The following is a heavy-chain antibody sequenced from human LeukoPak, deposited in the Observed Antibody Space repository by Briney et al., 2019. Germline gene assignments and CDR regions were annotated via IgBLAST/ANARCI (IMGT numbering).Heavy chain of an antibody. CDR1: GGSISSYY. Sequence: SETLSLTCTVSGGSISSYYWSWIRQPAGKGLEWIGRIYTSGSTNYNPSLKSRVTMSVDTSKNQFSLKLSSVTAADTAVYYCARVGGTGTTAIAFDIWGQGTMVTVSS. D-gene: IGHD1-1*01. J-gene: IGHJ3*02. CDR2: IYTSGST. V-gene: IGHV4-4*07. CDR3: ARVGGTGTTAIAFDI.